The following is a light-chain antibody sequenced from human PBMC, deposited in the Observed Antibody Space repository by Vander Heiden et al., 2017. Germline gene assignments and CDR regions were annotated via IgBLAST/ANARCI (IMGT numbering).Light chain of an antibody. Sequence: DIVMTQSQDSLTVSLGERANISCKSSQNILKSSNNKKYLAWYQQKPGQPPKLLISWASTRELGVPDRFSGSGSGTEFTLTINSLQAEDVAVYYCQQYYTTPITFGPGTKLHIK. V-gene: IGKV4-1*01. J-gene: IGKJ3*01. CDR3: QQYYTTPIT. CDR2: WAS. CDR1: QNILKSSNNKKY.